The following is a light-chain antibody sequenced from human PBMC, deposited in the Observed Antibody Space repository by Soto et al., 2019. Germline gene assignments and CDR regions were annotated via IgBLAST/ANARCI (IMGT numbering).Light chain of an antibody. CDR3: CSYAGSFVV. Sequence: QSALTQPRSVSGSPGQSVTISCTGTSSDVGAYNYVSWYQHHPGKAPKVMIYGVSKRPSGVPDRFSGSKSGNTASLTISGLQAEDEADYYCCSYAGSFVVFGGGTKLTVL. J-gene: IGLJ2*01. CDR2: GVS. V-gene: IGLV2-11*01. CDR1: SSDVGAYNY.